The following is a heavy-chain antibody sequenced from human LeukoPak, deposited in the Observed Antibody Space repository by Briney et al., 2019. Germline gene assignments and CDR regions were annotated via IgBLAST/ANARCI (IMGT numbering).Heavy chain of an antibody. CDR3: ARGHDYVWGSYRYTPRVFDY. CDR1: GGSISSGGYS. CDR2: IYHSGST. J-gene: IGHJ4*02. Sequence: PSETLSLTCAVSGGSISSGGYSWSWIRQPPGKGLEWIGYIYHSGSTYYNPSLKSRVTISVDRSKNQFSLKLSSVTAADTAVYYCARGHDYVWGSYRYTPRVFDYWGQGTLVTVSS. V-gene: IGHV4-30-2*01. D-gene: IGHD3-16*02.